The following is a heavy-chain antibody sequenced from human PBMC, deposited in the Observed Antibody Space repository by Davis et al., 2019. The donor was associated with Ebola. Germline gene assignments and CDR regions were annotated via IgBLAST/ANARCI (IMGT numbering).Heavy chain of an antibody. D-gene: IGHD6-19*01. V-gene: IGHV4-39*01. CDR1: GDSVSSSNYY. J-gene: IGHJ4*02. Sequence: SETLSLTCSVSGDSVSSSNYYWGWIRQPPGKGLDWIANIYHSGSSYYNPSLRSRVTVSIDTSKNHFSLRLRSVTSADTAVYYCARHAGYSSAWVYWGQGALVTVSA. CDR2: IYHSGSS. CDR3: ARHAGYSSAWVY.